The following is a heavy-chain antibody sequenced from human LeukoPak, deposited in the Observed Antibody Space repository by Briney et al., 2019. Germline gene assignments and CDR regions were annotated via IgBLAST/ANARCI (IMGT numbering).Heavy chain of an antibody. CDR1: GFAFSSYA. J-gene: IGHJ4*02. D-gene: IGHD3-16*01. CDR2: LSGSGSTR. CDR3: ARDLYADYVWGSFDY. V-gene: IGHV3-23*01. Sequence: GGSLRLSCAASGFAFSSYAMSWVRQAPGKGLEWVSGLSGSGSTRYYADSVKGRFTISRDNSRNTLDLQMNSLRVEDTAVYYCARDLYADYVWGSFDYWGQGTLVTVSS.